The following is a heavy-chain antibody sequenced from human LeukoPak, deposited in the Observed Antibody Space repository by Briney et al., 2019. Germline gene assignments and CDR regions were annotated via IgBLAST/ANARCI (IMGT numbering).Heavy chain of an antibody. D-gene: IGHD6-19*01. CDR1: GGTFSSYA. Sequence: SVKVSCKASGGTFSSYAISWVRQAPGQGLEWMGGIIPIFGTANYAQKFQGRVTITADGSTSTAYMELSSLRSEDTAVYYCASKTGYSSGWYGYYWGQGTLVTVSS. CDR3: ASKTGYSSGWYGYY. CDR2: IIPIFGTA. V-gene: IGHV1-69*01. J-gene: IGHJ4*02.